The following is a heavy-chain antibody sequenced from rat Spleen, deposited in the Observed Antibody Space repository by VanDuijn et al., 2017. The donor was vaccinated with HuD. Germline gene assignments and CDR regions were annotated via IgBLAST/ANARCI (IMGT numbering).Heavy chain of an antibody. D-gene: IGHD1-2*01. J-gene: IGHJ4*01. CDR1: GFTFSDYY. CDR3: ARPDSSLYVMDA. Sequence: EVQLVESDGGLVQPGRSLKLSCAASGFTFSDYYMAWVRQAPTKGLEWVATINYDGSSTYYRDSVKGRFTISRDNANSILYLQMDSLRSEDTATYYCARPDSSLYVMDAWGQGASVTVSS. V-gene: IGHV5-29*01. CDR2: INYDGSST.